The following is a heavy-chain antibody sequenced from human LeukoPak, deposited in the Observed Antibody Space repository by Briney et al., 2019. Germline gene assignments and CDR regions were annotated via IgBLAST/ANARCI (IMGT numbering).Heavy chain of an antibody. D-gene: IGHD2-15*01. Sequence: SETLSLTCTVSGGSISSYYWSWIRQPPGKGLEWIGYIYYSGSTNYNPSLKSRVTISVDTSKNQFSLKLSSVTAADTAVYYCARTRDNDAFDIWGQGTMVTVSS. V-gene: IGHV4-59*08. CDR1: GGSISSYY. CDR2: IYYSGST. J-gene: IGHJ3*02. CDR3: ARTRDNDAFDI.